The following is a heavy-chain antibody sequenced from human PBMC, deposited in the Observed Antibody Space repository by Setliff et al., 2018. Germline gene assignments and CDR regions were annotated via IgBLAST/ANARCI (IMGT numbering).Heavy chain of an antibody. CDR1: GYSFTSYA. J-gene: IGHJ4*02. Sequence: ASVKVSCKASGYSFTSYAMNWVRQAPAQGLEWVGWISGYNGNTIYAQNFQGRVTMTTDASTNTAYMELRSLGSDDTAVYYCATFRGYTYGYDYWGQGTLVTVSS. V-gene: IGHV1-18*01. D-gene: IGHD5-18*01. CDR3: ATFRGYTYGYDY. CDR2: ISGYNGNT.